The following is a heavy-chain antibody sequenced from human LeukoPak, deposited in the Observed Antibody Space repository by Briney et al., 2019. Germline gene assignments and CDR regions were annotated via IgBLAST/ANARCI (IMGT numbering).Heavy chain of an antibody. V-gene: IGHV7-4-1*02. D-gene: IGHD3-10*01. J-gene: IGHJ4*02. CDR2: INTNTGNP. CDR1: GYTFTDHY. CDR3: ARDRVLLWFGESYYFDY. Sequence: ASVKVSCKASGYTFTDHYLHWLRQAPGQGLEWMGWINTNTGNPTYAQGFTGRFVFSLDTSVSTAYLQISSLKAEDTAVYYCARDRVLLWFGESYYFDYWGQGTLVTVSS.